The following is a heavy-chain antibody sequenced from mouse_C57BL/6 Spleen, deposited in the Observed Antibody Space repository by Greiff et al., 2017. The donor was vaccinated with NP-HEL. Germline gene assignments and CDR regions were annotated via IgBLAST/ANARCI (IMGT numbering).Heavy chain of an antibody. CDR1: GYTFTSYW. V-gene: IGHV1-52*01. CDR3: AREGDDEAGFAY. CDR2: IDPSDSET. Sequence: QVQLQQPGAELVRPGSSVKLSCKASGYTFTSYWMHWVKQRPIQGLEWIGNIDPSDSETHYNQKFKDKATLTVDKSSSTAYMQLSSLTSEDSAVYYCAREGDDEAGFAYWGQGTLVTVSA. J-gene: IGHJ3*01. D-gene: IGHD3-2*02.